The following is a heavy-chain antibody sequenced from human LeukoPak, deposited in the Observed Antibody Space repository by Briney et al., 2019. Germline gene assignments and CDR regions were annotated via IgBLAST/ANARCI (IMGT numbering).Heavy chain of an antibody. CDR3: ARVPGILGDYYYGMDV. V-gene: IGHV3-48*03. CDR2: ISSSGSTI. J-gene: IGHJ6*04. Sequence: GGSLSLSCAASGFTCSSYEMNWVRQAPGKVLEWVSYISSSGSTIYYANSVKGRFTNARDNTKNSMYLQMNSLRAEDTAVYYCARVPGILGDYYYGMDVWGKGTTVTVSS. CDR1: GFTCSSYE. D-gene: IGHD1-1*01.